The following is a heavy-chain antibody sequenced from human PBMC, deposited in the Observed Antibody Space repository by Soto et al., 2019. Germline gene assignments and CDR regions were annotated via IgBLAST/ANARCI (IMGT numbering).Heavy chain of an antibody. CDR2: IWYDGSNK. J-gene: IGHJ6*02. D-gene: IGHD6-13*01. CDR3: ARDLSIAAAGYYYYYGMDV. V-gene: IGHV3-33*01. Sequence: GGSLRLSCAASGFTFSSYGMHWVRQAPGKGLEWVAVIWYDGSNKYYADSVKGRFTISRDNSKNTLYLQMNSLRAEDTAVYYCARDLSIAAAGYYYYYGMDVWGQGTTVTVSS. CDR1: GFTFSSYG.